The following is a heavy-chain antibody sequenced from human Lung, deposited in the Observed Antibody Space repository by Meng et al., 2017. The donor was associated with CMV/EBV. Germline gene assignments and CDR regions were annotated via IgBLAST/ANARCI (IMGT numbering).Heavy chain of an antibody. J-gene: IGHJ4*02. CDR1: GFIFSTSW. V-gene: IGHV3-7*01. D-gene: IGHD6-19*01. CDR2: IYQDGNEK. CDR3: AKEIDPAMAGNQGYFDY. Sequence: GGSXRLXXAASGFIFSTSWMSWVRRAPGKGLEWVAKIYQDGNEKYYVESVRGRSTISRANAKNSLYLQMNSLRAEDTAVYFCAKEIDPAMAGNQGYFDYXGQGXLVTVSS.